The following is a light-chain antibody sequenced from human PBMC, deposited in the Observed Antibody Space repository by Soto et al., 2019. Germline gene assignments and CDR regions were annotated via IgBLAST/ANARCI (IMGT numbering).Light chain of an antibody. CDR2: GAS. CDR3: QQYNNWRRP. CDR1: QSVSSN. Sequence: EIVMTQSPATLSVSPGERATLSCRASQSVSSNLAWYQQKPGQAPRLLIYGASTRATGIPARFSGSGSGTEFTLTISSLQSEDFAVYYCQQYNNWRRPFGQGTKLEIK. J-gene: IGKJ2*01. V-gene: IGKV3-15*01.